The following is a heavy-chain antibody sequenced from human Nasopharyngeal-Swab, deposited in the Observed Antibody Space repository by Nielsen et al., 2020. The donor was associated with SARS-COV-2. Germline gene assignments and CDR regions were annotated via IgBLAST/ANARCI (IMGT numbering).Heavy chain of an antibody. J-gene: IGHJ4*02. V-gene: IGHV7-4-1*02. CDR3: ARDSVEVPRDY. CDR2: INTKTGTP. Sequence: ASVKVSCKASGYTFTDHAMNWVRQAPGQGLEWMGWINTKTGTPTFAPGFTGRFAFSLDTSDNTAYLHISSPKTEDTAVYYCARDSVEVPRDYWGQGTLVTVSS. CDR1: GYTFTDHA.